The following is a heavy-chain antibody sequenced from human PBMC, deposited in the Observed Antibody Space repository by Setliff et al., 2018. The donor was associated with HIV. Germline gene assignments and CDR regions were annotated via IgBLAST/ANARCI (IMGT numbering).Heavy chain of an antibody. V-gene: IGHV4-39*01. CDR2: AHSSGNT. Sequence: SETLSLTCTVSGDSISSRFHWGWIRQPPGKGLEWIAIAHSSGNTYYNPSLESRVSIAVDMSKSQLSLNLTSVTAADTAVYYCARGRCTGGTCSGRYSYLRIDVWGKGTTVTVSS. CDR1: GDSISSRFH. J-gene: IGHJ6*03. D-gene: IGHD2-8*02. CDR3: ARGRCTGGTCSGRYSYLRIDV.